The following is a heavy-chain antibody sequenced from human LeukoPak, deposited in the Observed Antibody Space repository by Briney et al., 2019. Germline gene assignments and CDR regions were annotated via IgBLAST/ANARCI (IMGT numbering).Heavy chain of an antibody. J-gene: IGHJ6*03. CDR3: ARWSGSVTARNYYYYMDV. CDR1: GGSISRGSDY. Sequence: PSETLSLTCTVSGGSISRGSDYWTWIPQPAGSGLEWVGRIYTSGTTDYNPSLRSRVTISVDASRNQFSLNLSSVTAADTAVYYCARWSGSVTARNYYYYMDVWGEGTTVTVSS. CDR2: IYTSGTT. D-gene: IGHD6-6*01. V-gene: IGHV4-61*02.